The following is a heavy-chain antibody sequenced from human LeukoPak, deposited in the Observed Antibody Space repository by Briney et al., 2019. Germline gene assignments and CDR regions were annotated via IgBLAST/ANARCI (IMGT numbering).Heavy chain of an antibody. Sequence: GGSLRLSCAASGFTVSSNYMSWVRQAPGKGLEWVSVIYSGGSTYYAGSVKGRFTISRDNSKNTLYLQMNSLRAEDTAVYYCARGDTYWFDPWGQGTLCTVSS. CDR1: GFTVSSNY. CDR2: IYSGGST. CDR3: ARGDTYWFDP. J-gene: IGHJ5*02. V-gene: IGHV3-53*01.